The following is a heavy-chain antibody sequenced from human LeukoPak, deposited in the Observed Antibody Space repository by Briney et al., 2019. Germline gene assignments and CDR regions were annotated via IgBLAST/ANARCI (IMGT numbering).Heavy chain of an antibody. CDR3: ARDRITYYGSGSFSFYYYGMAV. Sequence: SQTLSLTCTVSGGSISSGDYYWSWIRQPPGKGLEWIGYIYSSGRTYYNPSLKSRVTISVDTSQNQFSLRLSSVTAADTAVYYCARDRITYYGSGSFSFYYYGMAVWGKGTTVTVSS. J-gene: IGHJ6*04. CDR1: GGSISSGDYY. D-gene: IGHD3-10*01. CDR2: IYSSGRT. V-gene: IGHV4-30-4*01.